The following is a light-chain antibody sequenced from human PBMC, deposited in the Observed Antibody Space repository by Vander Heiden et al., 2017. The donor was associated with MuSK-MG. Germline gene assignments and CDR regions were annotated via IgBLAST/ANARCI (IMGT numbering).Light chain of an antibody. J-gene: IGKJ1*01. V-gene: IGKV1-39*01. CDR3: QQNDINPPWT. CDR2: AAS. Sequence: DIQMTQSPPSLSASVGDRVTITCRASHNINSYLNWYQQKPGKAPKLLIYAASRLQSGVPSRFSGSGSGTDFTLTITRQPDDFAPYYCQQNDINPPWTFVQGTKVEI. CDR1: HNINSY.